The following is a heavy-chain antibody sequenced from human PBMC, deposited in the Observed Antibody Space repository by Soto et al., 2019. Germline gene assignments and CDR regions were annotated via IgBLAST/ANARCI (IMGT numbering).Heavy chain of an antibody. V-gene: IGHV1-46*01. D-gene: IGHD2-2*02. CDR3: ARENGGWVQAAIAYKDDRLYYYYGMDV. Sequence: ASVKVSCKASGYTFTSYYMHWVRQAPGQGLEWMGIINPSGGSTSYAQKFQGRVTMTRDTSTSTVYMELSSLRSEDTAVYYCARENGGWVQAAIAYKDDRLYYYYGMDVWGQGTTVTVSS. CDR2: INPSGGST. J-gene: IGHJ6*02. CDR1: GYTFTSYY.